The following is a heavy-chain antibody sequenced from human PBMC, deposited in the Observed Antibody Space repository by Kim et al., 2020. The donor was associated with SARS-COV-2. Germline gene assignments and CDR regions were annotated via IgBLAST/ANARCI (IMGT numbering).Heavy chain of an antibody. CDR2: ISGSGGST. J-gene: IGHJ3*02. CDR3: AKYAPPPGYSSSWYLAFCAFDI. V-gene: IGHV3-23*01. D-gene: IGHD6-13*01. Sequence: GGSLRLSCAASGFTFSSYAMSWVRQAPGKGLEWVSAISGSGGSTYYADSVKGRFTISRDNSKNTLYLQMNSLRAEDTAVYYCAKYAPPPGYSSSWYLAFCAFDIWGQGTMVTVSS. CDR1: GFTFSSYA.